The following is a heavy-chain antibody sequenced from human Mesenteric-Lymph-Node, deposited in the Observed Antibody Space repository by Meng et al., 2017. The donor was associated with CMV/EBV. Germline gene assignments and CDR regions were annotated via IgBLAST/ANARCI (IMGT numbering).Heavy chain of an antibody. Sequence: GGSLRLSCTGYGFTFGDYAMSWVRQAPGKGLEWVSYISSSGSTIYYADSVKGRFTISRDNAKNSLYLQMNSLRAEDTAVYYCARIGYSYGYVFWGQGTLVTVSS. D-gene: IGHD5-18*01. CDR3: ARIGYSYGYVF. J-gene: IGHJ4*02. V-gene: IGHV3-11*01. CDR1: GFTFGDYA. CDR2: ISSSGSTI.